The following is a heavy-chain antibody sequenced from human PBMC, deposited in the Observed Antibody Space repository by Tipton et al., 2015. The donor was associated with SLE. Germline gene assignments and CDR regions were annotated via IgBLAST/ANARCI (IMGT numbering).Heavy chain of an antibody. J-gene: IGHJ4*02. D-gene: IGHD6-13*01. V-gene: IGHV4-30-2*01. CDR2: IFHTGST. CDR3: ARVPPEGQQSVY. CDR1: GASISTEGYS. Sequence: TLSLTCVVSGASISTEGYSWSWIRQPPGKGLEWIGYIFHTGSTNYNPSLKSRVTISVDKSKNQFSLKLSSVTAADTAVYYCARVPPEGQQSVYWGQGTLVTVSS.